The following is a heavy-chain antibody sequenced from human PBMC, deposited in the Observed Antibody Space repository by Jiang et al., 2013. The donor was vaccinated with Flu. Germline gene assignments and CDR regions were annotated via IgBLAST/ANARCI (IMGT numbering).Heavy chain of an antibody. CDR2: SITWEH. V-gene: IGHV4-59*01. CDR3: ARGRPPDY. J-gene: IGHJ4*02. CDR1: GGSINSYY. Sequence: PGLVKPSETLSLTCTVSGGSINSYYWSWIRQPQGRDWSGLDISITWEHRLQSSLKSRVTISVDTSKNQFSLKLSSVTAADTAVYYCARGRPPDYWGQGTLVTVSS.